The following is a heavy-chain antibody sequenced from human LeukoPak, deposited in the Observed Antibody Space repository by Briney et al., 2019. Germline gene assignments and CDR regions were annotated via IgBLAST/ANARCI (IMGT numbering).Heavy chain of an antibody. CDR1: GFTFSSYG. Sequence: SGGSLRLSCAASGFTFSSYGMHWVRQAPGKGLEWVAVISYDGSNKYYADSVKGRFTISRDNSKNTLYLQMNSLRAEDTVVYYCAKGAHTAENWGQGTLVTVSS. V-gene: IGHV3-30*18. J-gene: IGHJ4*02. CDR2: ISYDGSNK. D-gene: IGHD5-18*01. CDR3: AKGAHTAEN.